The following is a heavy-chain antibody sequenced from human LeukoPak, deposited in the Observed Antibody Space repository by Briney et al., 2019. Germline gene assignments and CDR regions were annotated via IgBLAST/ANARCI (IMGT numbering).Heavy chain of an antibody. CDR2: IKEDGTET. Sequence: GGSLRLSCAASGFMFSSNWMSWVRLAPGKGLEWVANIKEDGTETYYVDSVKGRFTISRDNAKNSLYLQMNSLRDEDTAVYYCARDRAGIAVAGLDYWGQGTLVTVSS. V-gene: IGHV3-7*01. CDR1: GFMFSSNW. J-gene: IGHJ4*02. D-gene: IGHD6-19*01. CDR3: ARDRAGIAVAGLDY.